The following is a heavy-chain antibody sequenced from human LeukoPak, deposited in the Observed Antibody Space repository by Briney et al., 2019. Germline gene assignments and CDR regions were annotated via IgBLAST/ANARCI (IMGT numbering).Heavy chain of an antibody. CDR3: ARAGAYSYGSEYYFDY. J-gene: IGHJ4*02. D-gene: IGHD5-18*01. CDR1: GGSISSGSYY. CDR2: IYTSGST. V-gene: IGHV4-61*02. Sequence: PSQTLSLTCTVSGGSISSGSYYWSWIRQPAGKGLEWIGRIYTSGSTNYNPSLKSRVTISVDTSKNQFSLKLSSVTAADTAVYYCARAGAYSYGSEYYFDYWGQETLVTVSS.